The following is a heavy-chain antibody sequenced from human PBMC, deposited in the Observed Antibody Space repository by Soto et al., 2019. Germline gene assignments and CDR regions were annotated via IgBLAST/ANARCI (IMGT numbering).Heavy chain of an antibody. CDR3: ARALATLPVFACDI. D-gene: IGHD6-6*01. CDR1: GFSLSTSGVG. V-gene: IGHV2-5*01. CDR2: IYWSGDE. J-gene: IGHJ3*02. Sequence: SGPTLVNPTQALTLTCSFSGFSLSTSGVGVGWIRQSPGKALEWLALIYWSGDEHYRPSLKSRLSISKDTSKNHVVLTMTDMDPLDTYTYYCARALATLPVFACDILCRGTMGTV.